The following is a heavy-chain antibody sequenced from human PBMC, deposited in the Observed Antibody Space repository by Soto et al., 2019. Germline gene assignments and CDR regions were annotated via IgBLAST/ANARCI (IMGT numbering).Heavy chain of an antibody. CDR2: ISGSGGST. CDR1: GFSFSSYA. J-gene: IGHJ3*02. CDR3: AKGRVYTSNTDAFDI. Sequence: PGGSLRLSCAASGFSFSSYAMSWVRQAPGKGLEWVSGISGSGGSTYYADSVKGRFTMSRDNSKNTLYLQMNSLRAEDTAVYYCAKGRVYTSNTDAFDIWGQGTVVTVSS. D-gene: IGHD6-13*01. V-gene: IGHV3-23*01.